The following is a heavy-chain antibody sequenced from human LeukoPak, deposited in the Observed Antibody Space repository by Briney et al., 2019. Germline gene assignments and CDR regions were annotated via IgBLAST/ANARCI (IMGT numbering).Heavy chain of an antibody. D-gene: IGHD2-2*01. V-gene: IGHV3-11*04. CDR2: ISSSGSTI. CDR3: ARDHCSSTSCYQYYYYYYIDA. J-gene: IGHJ6*03. CDR1: GFTFRDYY. Sequence: PGGSLRLSCAASGFTFRDYYMSWSRQAPGKGLEWVSYISSSGSTIYYADSVKGRVTSSMDNAKNSLYLQMNILRVDDTAVYYCARDHCSSTSCYQYYYYYYIDAWGKGTTVTVSS.